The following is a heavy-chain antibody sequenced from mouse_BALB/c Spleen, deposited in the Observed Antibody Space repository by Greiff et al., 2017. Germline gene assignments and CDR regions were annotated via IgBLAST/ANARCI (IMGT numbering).Heavy chain of an antibody. V-gene: IGHV1S127*01. D-gene: IGHD2-14*01. Sequence: QVQLQQPGAELVKPGASVKMSCKASGYTFTSYWMHWVKQRPGQGLEWIGVIDPSDSYTSYNQKFKGKATLTVDTSSSTAYMQLSSLTSEDSAVYYCTRNYRYDDWYFDVWGAGTTVTVSA. CDR2: IDPSDSYT. J-gene: IGHJ1*01. CDR3: TRNYRYDDWYFDV. CDR1: GYTFTSYW.